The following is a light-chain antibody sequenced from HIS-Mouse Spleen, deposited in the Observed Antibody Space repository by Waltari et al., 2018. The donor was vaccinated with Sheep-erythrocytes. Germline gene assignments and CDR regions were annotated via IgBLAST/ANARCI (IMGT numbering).Light chain of an antibody. CDR2: QDS. CDR3: QAWDSSTAV. CDR1: KLGDKS. Sequence: SYELTQPPSVSVSPGQTASITCSGDKLGDKSACWYQQKPVQSPVLVLYQDSKRPSGIPERFSGSNSGNTATLTISGTQAMDEADYYCQAWDSSTAVFGGGTKLTVL. V-gene: IGLV3-1*01. J-gene: IGLJ2*01.